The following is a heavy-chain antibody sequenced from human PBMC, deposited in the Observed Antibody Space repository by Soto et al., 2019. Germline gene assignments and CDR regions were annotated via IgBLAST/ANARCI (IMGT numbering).Heavy chain of an antibody. V-gene: IGHV1-69*01. CDR3: ARVIVMITFGGVIATNKDNRFDP. J-gene: IGHJ5*02. CDR1: GGTFSSYG. CDR2: IIPILGTT. Sequence: GASVKVSCTASGGTFSSYGLSWVRQAPGQGLEWMGGIIPILGTTKYAQKFQGRVTITADESTRTAYMELSSLRSEDTAVYYCARVIVMITFGGVIATNKDNRFDPWGQRTLVTVSS. D-gene: IGHD3-16*02.